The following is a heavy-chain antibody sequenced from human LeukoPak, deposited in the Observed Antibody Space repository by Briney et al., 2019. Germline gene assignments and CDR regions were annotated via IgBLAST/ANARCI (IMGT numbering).Heavy chain of an antibody. D-gene: IGHD3-9*01. J-gene: IGHJ4*02. V-gene: IGHV3-23*01. CDR1: GFTFSNYA. Sequence: GGSLRLSCAASGFTFSNYAMSWVRQAPVKGLEWVSAITGSGGNTYYADSVKGRFTISRDNSKNTLYLQMNSLRDEDTAVYYCAKWGDFDVLTGYYVPDFWGQGTLVTVSS. CDR2: ITGSGGNT. CDR3: AKWGDFDVLTGYYVPDF.